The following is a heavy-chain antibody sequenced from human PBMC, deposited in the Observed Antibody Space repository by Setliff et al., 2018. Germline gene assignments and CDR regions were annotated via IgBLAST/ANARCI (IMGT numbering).Heavy chain of an antibody. Sequence: ASVKVSCKASGYTFTGYYMYWVRQAPGQGLEWMGRINPSSGATTYAQRFQGRVTMTRDTSTSTVYMYLSSLRSEDTAVYYCARESTAKNFWGEYSDYWGQGTLVTVSS. CDR3: ARESTAKNFWGEYSDY. CDR2: INPSSGAT. D-gene: IGHD3-3*01. V-gene: IGHV1-2*06. J-gene: IGHJ4*02. CDR1: GYTFTGYY.